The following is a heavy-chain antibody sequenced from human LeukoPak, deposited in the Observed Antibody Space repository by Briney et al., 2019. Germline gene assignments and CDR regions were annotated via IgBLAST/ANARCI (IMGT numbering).Heavy chain of an antibody. V-gene: IGHV3-33*06. CDR3: AKGDAYGDYPYPDAFDI. CDR2: IWYDGSNK. D-gene: IGHD4-17*01. CDR1: GFTFSSYG. J-gene: IGHJ3*02. Sequence: SGGSLRLSCAASGFTFSSYGMHWVRQAPGKGLEWVAVIWYDGSNKYYADSVKGRFTISRDNSKNTLYLQMNSLRAEDTAVYYCAKGDAYGDYPYPDAFDIWGQGTMVIFSS.